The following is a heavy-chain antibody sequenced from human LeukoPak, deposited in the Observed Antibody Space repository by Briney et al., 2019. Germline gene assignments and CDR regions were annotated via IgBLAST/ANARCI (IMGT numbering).Heavy chain of an antibody. D-gene: IGHD6-6*01. J-gene: IGHJ4*02. V-gene: IGHV4-34*01. Sequence: PPETLSLTCGVYGGSFSDYYLTWIRQPPEKGLEWIGEIKPSGSINYNPSLKSRVTISVDTSKNQFSLNLNSVTAADTAVYYCARGDVAARLGYWGQGTLVTVSS. CDR1: GGSFSDYY. CDR3: ARGDVAARLGY. CDR2: IKPSGSI.